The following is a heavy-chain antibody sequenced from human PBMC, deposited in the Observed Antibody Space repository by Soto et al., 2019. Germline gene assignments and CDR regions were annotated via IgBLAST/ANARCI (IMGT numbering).Heavy chain of an antibody. V-gene: IGHV3-23*01. CDR2: ISGSGGST. J-gene: IGHJ4*02. CDR3: AKPLYSSGWSKFDY. D-gene: IGHD6-19*01. Sequence: EVQLLESGGGLVQPGGSLRLSCAASGFTFSSYAMSWVRQAPGKGLEWVSGISGSGGSTYYADSVNGRFTISRDNSKNTLYLQMNSLRVEDTAVYYCAKPLYSSGWSKFDYWGQGTLVTVSS. CDR1: GFTFSSYA.